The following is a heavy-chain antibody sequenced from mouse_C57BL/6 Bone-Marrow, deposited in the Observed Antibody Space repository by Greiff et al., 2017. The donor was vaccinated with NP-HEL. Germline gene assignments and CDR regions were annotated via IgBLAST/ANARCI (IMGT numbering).Heavy chain of an antibody. D-gene: IGHD1-1*01. V-gene: IGHV5-4*01. CDR2: ISDGGSYT. Sequence: EVHLVESGGGLVKPGGSLKLSCAASGFTFSSYAMSWVRQTPEKRLEWVATISDGGSYTYYPDNVKGRFTISRDNAKNNLYLQMSHLKSEDTAMYYCARERYYYGSSGAMDYWGQGTSVTVSS. CDR1: GFTFSSYA. J-gene: IGHJ4*01. CDR3: ARERYYYGSSGAMDY.